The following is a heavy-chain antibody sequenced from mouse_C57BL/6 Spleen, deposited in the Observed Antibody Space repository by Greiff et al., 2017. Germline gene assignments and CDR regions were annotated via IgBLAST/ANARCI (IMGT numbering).Heavy chain of an antibody. CDR1: GYTFTDYY. J-gene: IGHJ4*01. Sequence: VQLQQSGPELVKPGASVKISCKASGYTFTDYYMNWVKQSHGKSLEWIGDINPNNGGTSYNQKFKGKATLTVDKSYSTAYMELRSLTSEDTAVYYCERRGYGGDAMDCWGQRTSVTVS. V-gene: IGHV1-26*01. D-gene: IGHD2-10*02. CDR3: ERRGYGGDAMDC. CDR2: INPNNGGT.